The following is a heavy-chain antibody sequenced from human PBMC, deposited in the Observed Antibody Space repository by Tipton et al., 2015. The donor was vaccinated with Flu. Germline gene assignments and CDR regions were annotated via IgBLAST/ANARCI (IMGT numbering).Heavy chain of an antibody. J-gene: IGHJ4*02. CDR2: IYYSGST. V-gene: IGHV4-31*02. CDR3: AREGDYYDSSGPISLFYY. CDR1: GGSISSGGYY. D-gene: IGHD3-22*01. Sequence: LRLSCTVSGGSISSGGYYWSWIRQDPGKGLEWIGYIYYSGSTYYNPSLKSRITISVDTSKNQFSLKLSSVTAADTAVYYCAREGDYYDSSGPISLFYYWGQGTQVTVSS.